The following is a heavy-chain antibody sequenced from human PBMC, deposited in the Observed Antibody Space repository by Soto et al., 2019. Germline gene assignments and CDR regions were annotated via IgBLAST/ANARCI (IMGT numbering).Heavy chain of an antibody. CDR1: GFTFSSYA. CDR2: ISHDGSNK. V-gene: IGHV3-30-3*01. J-gene: IGHJ4*02. Sequence: GGSLRLSCAASGFTFSSYAMHWVRQAPGKGLEWGAVISHDGSNKYYADSVKGRFTISRDNSKNTLYLQMNSLRAEDTAVYYCASESSGWYLYYFDYWGQGTLVTVSS. D-gene: IGHD6-19*01. CDR3: ASESSGWYLYYFDY.